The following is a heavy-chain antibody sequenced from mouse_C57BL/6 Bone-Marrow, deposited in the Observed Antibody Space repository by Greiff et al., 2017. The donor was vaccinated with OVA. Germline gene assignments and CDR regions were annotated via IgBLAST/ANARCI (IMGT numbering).Heavy chain of an antibody. J-gene: IGHJ4*01. CDR3: ARPTIYYYGSSYDYYAMDY. Sequence: VQLQQPGAELVMPGASVKLSCKASGYTFTSYWMHWVKQRPGQGLEWIGEIDPSDSYTNYNQKFKGKSTLTVDKSSSTAYMQLSSLTSEDSAVYYCARPTIYYYGSSYDYYAMDYWGQGTSVTVSS. CDR2: IDPSDSYT. V-gene: IGHV1-69*01. D-gene: IGHD1-1*01. CDR1: GYTFTSYW.